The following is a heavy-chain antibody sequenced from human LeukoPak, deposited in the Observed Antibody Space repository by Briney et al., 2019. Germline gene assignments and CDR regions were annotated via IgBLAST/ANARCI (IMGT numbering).Heavy chain of an antibody. CDR2: ITSGGSI. J-gene: IGHJ4*02. D-gene: IGHD3-10*01. V-gene: IGHV3-48*01. CDR1: GFTFSRYG. CDR3: ARDLSPVVRASPMGY. Sequence: GESLRLSCAASGFTFSRYGMSWVRQAPGKGLEWLSHITSGGSIYYADSVKGRFTISSDTSKNTLYLQMNSLRAEDTAVYYCARDLSPVVRASPMGYWGQGTPVTVSS.